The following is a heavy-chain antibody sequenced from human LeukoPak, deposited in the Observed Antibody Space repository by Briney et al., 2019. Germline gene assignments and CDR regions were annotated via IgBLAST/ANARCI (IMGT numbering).Heavy chain of an antibody. D-gene: IGHD1-1*01. CDR1: GFTFITNE. V-gene: IGHV3-53*01. Sequence: PGGSLTLSCAASGFTFITNEMTWVRQAPGKGLEWVSVLYSDGNTKYADSVQGRFTISRDNSKNTLYLEMNSLSPDDTAVYYCTTGVERLAANLLAYWGQGTLVTVSS. CDR2: LYSDGNT. CDR3: TTGVERLAANLLAY. J-gene: IGHJ4*02.